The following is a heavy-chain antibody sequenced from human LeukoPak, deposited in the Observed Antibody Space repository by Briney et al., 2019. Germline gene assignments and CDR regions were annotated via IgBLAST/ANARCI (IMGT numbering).Heavy chain of an antibody. J-gene: IGHJ1*01. Sequence: ASVKVSCKASGGTFSSYAINWVRQATGQGLEWMGWMNPNNGNTDYAQKFQGRVTLTRNTSISTAYMELSSLRSEDTAMYYCTRGGPVAGTHKYFQHWGQGTLVTVSS. V-gene: IGHV1-8*02. CDR1: GGTFSSYA. CDR3: TRGGPVAGTHKYFQH. D-gene: IGHD6-19*01. CDR2: MNPNNGNT.